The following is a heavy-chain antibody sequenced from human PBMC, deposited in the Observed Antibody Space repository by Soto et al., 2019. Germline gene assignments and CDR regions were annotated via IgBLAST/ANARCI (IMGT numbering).Heavy chain of an antibody. CDR1: GYTFTSYD. V-gene: IGHV1-8*01. Sequence: ASVKVSCKASGYTFTSYDINWVRQATGQGLEWMGWMNPNSGNTGYAQKFQGRVTMTRNTSISTAYMELSSLRSEDTAVYYCALLWFGEDKFDYWGQGTLVTVS. D-gene: IGHD3-10*01. J-gene: IGHJ4*02. CDR3: ALLWFGEDKFDY. CDR2: MNPNSGNT.